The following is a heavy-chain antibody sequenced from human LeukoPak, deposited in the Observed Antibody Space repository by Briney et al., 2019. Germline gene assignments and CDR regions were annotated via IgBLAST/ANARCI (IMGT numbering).Heavy chain of an antibody. J-gene: IGHJ4*02. CDR1: GYTFTSYG. V-gene: IGHV1-18*01. CDR2: ISAYNGNT. CDR3: ARAGGDSSSWYPDY. Sequence: ASVKVSCKASGYTFTSYGISWVRQAPGQGLEWMGWISAYNGNTNYAQKFQGRVTMTSDTSTSTVYTELSSLRSEDTAVYYCARAGGDSSSWYPDYWGQGTLVTVSS. D-gene: IGHD6-13*01.